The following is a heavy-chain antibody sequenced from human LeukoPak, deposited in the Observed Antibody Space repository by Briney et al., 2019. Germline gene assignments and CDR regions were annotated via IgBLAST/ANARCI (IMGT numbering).Heavy chain of an antibody. CDR2: IYYSGST. CDR1: GGSISSYY. V-gene: IGHV4-59*01. D-gene: IGHD5-18*01. CDR3: ASGYSYGLSSDY. Sequence: SETLSLTCTVSGGSISSYYWSWIRQPPGKGLEWIGYIYYSGSTNYNPSLKSRVTISVDTSKNQFSLKLSSVTAADTAVHYCASGYSYGLSSDYWGQGTLVTVSS. J-gene: IGHJ4*02.